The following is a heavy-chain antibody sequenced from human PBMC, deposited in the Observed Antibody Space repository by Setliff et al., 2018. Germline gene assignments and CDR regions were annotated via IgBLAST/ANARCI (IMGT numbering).Heavy chain of an antibody. Sequence: GGSLRLSCAASGFTFNNYAMSWIRQAPGKGLEWVSYISSSGSTIYYADSVKGRFTISRDNAKNSLYLQMNSLRAEDTAVYYCARDQGIGLSGSYSFFDYWGQGTLVTVSS. J-gene: IGHJ4*02. CDR1: GFTFNNYA. CDR3: ARDQGIGLSGSYSFFDY. D-gene: IGHD3-3*01. V-gene: IGHV3-11*04. CDR2: ISSSGSTI.